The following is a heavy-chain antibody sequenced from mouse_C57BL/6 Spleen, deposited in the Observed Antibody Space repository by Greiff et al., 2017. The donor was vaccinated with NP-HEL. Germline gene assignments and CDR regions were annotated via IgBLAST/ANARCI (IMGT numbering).Heavy chain of an antibody. CDR3: AYGYDNAMDY. Sequence: EVQVVESGPGMVKPSQSLSLTCTVTGYSITSGYDWHWIRHFPGNKLEWMGYISYSGSTNYNPSLKSRISITHDTSKNHFFLKLNSVTTEDTATYYCAYGYDNAMDYWGQGTSVTVSS. J-gene: IGHJ4*01. V-gene: IGHV3-1*01. CDR1: GYSITSGYD. CDR2: ISYSGST. D-gene: IGHD2-2*01.